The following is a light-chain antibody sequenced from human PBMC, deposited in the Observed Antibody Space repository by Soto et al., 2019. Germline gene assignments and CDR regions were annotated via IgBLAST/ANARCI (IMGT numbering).Light chain of an antibody. CDR2: GAS. J-gene: IGKJ5*01. CDR3: QQANSFPIT. CDR1: QSISSN. V-gene: IGKV3-15*01. Sequence: CPIKLTQSPGERATLSCRASQSISSNLAWYQQKPGQAPRLLISGASTRDTGIPARFSGSGSGTEFTLTISSLQPEDCAIYFCQQANSFPITFGQGTRLEIK.